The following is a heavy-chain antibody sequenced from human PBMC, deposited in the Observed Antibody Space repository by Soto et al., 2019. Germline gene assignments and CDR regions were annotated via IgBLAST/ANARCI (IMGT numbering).Heavy chain of an antibody. J-gene: IGHJ4*02. CDR3: ARQIYDFVWGTYRPFYFDY. D-gene: IGHD3-16*02. Sequence: PSETLSLTCTVSGDSISNSNYYWGWIRQPPGKGLEWIGSIYYSGSTYYNPSLKSRVTISVDTSKNQFSLNLRSVTAADTAVYYCARQIYDFVWGTYRPFYFDYWGQGTLVTVSS. CDR2: IYYSGST. V-gene: IGHV4-39*01. CDR1: GDSISNSNYY.